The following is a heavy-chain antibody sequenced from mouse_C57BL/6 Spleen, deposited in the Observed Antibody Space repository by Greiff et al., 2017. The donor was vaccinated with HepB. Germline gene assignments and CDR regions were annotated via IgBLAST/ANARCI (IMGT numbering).Heavy chain of an antibody. V-gene: IGHV5-15*01. CDR1: GFTFSDYG. CDR3: ARAYGSSSRYFDV. Sequence: EVQVVESGGGLVQPGGSLKLSCAASGFTFSDYGMAWVRQAPRKGPEWVAFISNLAYSIYYADTVTGRFTISRENAKNTLYLEMSSLRSEDTAMYYCARAYGSSSRYFDVWGTGTTVTVSS. D-gene: IGHD1-1*01. J-gene: IGHJ1*03. CDR2: ISNLAYSI.